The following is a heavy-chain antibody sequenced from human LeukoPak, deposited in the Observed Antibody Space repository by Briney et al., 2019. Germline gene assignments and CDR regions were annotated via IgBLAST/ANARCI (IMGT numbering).Heavy chain of an antibody. CDR2: IYYSGST. D-gene: IGHD4-23*01. CDR1: GGSISSSSYY. J-gene: IGHJ2*01. V-gene: IGHV4-39*07. CDR3: ARVRGTTVVGNWYFDL. Sequence: SETLSLTCTVSGGSISSSSYYWGWIRQPPGKGLEWIGSIYYSGSTYYNPSLKSRVTISVDTSKNQFSLKLSSVTAADTAVYYCARVRGTTVVGNWYFDLWGRGTLVTVSS.